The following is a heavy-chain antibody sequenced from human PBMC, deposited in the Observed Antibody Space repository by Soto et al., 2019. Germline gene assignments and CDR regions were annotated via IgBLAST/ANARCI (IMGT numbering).Heavy chain of an antibody. CDR1: GFTFSSYA. V-gene: IGHV3-23*01. CDR3: AKFYCSGGSCYSYFDY. CDR2: ISGSGGST. J-gene: IGHJ4*02. D-gene: IGHD2-15*01. Sequence: EVQLLESGGGLVQPGGSLRLSCAASGFTFSSYAMSWVRQAPGKGLEWVSAISGSGGSTYYADSVKGQFTISRDNSKNTLYLQMNSLRAEDTAVYYCAKFYCSGGSCYSYFDYWGQGTLVTVSS.